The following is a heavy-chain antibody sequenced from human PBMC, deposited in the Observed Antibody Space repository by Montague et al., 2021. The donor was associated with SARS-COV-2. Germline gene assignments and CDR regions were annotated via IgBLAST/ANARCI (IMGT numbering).Heavy chain of an antibody. CDR2: IYYTGNT. D-gene: IGHD3-22*01. J-gene: IGHJ3*01. V-gene: IGHV4-39*02. CDR3: ARLKRYFDSSGSPSAFDF. Sequence: SETLSLTCTVSGGSITNNIGYWAWIRQPPGKGLEWIGSIYYTGNTYYNPSLKSRVTISVVTSKNHFTLELSSVTAAETAVYYCARLKRYFDSSGSPSAFDFWGQGTKVTVSS. CDR1: GGSITNNIGY.